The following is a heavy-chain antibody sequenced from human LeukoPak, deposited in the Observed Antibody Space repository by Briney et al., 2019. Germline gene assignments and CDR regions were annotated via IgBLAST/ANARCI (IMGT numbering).Heavy chain of an antibody. CDR1: GGSISSSSYY. J-gene: IGHJ4*02. Sequence: PSETLSLTCTVSGGSISSSSYYWGWIRQPPGKGLEWIGSIYYSGSTYYNPSLKSRVTISVDTSKNQFSLKLSSVTAADTAVYYCARDGSSSWQKPFDYWGQGTLVTVSS. D-gene: IGHD6-13*01. CDR3: ARDGSSSWQKPFDY. CDR2: IYYSGST. V-gene: IGHV4-39*07.